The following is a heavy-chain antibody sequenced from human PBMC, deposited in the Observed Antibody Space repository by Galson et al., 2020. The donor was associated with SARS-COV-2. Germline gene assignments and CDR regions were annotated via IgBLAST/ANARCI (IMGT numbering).Heavy chain of an antibody. CDR3: ARAGDYYDFWSGYSNWFDP. J-gene: IGHJ5*02. Sequence: GGSLRLSCAASGFTFRDYYMSWIRQAPGKGLEWVSYISSSSSYTNYADSVNGRFTISRDNAKNSLYLQMNSLRAEDTAVYYCARAGDYYDFWSGYSNWFDPWGQGTLVTVSS. D-gene: IGHD3-3*01. CDR2: ISSSSSYT. CDR1: GFTFRDYY. V-gene: IGHV3-11*06.